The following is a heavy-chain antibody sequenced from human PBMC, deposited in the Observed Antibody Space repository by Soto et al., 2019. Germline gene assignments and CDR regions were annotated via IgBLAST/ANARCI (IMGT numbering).Heavy chain of an antibody. V-gene: IGHV3-7*01. CDR1: GFTFSSFW. D-gene: IGHD3-3*01. CDR3: VRSQSAAYHA. Sequence: EVQLVESGGGLVQPGGSLTLSCAASGFTFSSFWMTWVRQAPGKGLEWVANIKQDGSAKNYVDSVEGRFTVSRDNAKNSLYLQMNSLRVEDTAVYYCVRSQSAAYHAWGQETMVIVSS. CDR2: IKQDGSAK. J-gene: IGHJ3*01.